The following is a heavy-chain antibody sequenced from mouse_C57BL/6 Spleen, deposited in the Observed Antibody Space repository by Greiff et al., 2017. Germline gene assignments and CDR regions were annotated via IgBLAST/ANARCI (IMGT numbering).Heavy chain of an antibody. CDR3: ARRYYSSHLYALDY. D-gene: IGHD2-5*01. J-gene: IGHJ4*01. Sequence: VQLVESGPELVKPGASVKLSCKASGYTFTSYDINWVKQRPGQGLEWIGWIYPRDGSTKYNEKFKGKATLTVDTSSSTAYMELHSLTSEDSAVYFCARRYYSSHLYALDYWGQGTSVTVSS. V-gene: IGHV1-85*01. CDR1: GYTFTSYD. CDR2: IYPRDGST.